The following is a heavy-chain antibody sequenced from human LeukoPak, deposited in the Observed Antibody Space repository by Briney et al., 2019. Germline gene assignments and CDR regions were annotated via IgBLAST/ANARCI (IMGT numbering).Heavy chain of an antibody. D-gene: IGHD6-19*01. V-gene: IGHV3-30-3*01. CDR2: ISYDGSNK. Sequence: PGRSLRLSCAASGFTFGSYAMHWVRQAPGKGLEWVAVISYDGSNKYYADSVKGRFIISRDNSKNTLYLQMNSLRAEDTAVYYCARDGRRLSRPYSSGWLTPSMDVWGQGTTVTVSS. CDR3: ARDGRRLSRPYSSGWLTPSMDV. CDR1: GFTFGSYA. J-gene: IGHJ6*02.